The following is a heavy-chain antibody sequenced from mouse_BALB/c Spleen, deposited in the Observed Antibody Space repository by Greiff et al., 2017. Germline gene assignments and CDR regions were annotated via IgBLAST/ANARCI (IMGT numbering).Heavy chain of an antibody. Sequence: EVQLQQSGPELVKPGASVKISCKASGYTFTDYNMHWVQQSHGKSLEWIGYIYPYNGGTGYNQKFKSKATLAVDNSSSTAYMELRSLTSEDSAVYYRARWTELLTPVEYFDVWGAGTTVTVSS. J-gene: IGHJ1*01. D-gene: IGHD1-1*01. CDR2: IYPYNGGT. CDR3: ARWTELLTPVEYFDV. CDR1: GYTFTDYN. V-gene: IGHV1S29*02.